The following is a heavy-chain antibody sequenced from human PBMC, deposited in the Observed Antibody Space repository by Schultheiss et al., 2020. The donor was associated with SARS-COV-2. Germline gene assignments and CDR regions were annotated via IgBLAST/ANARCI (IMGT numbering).Heavy chain of an antibody. J-gene: IGHJ4*02. Sequence: GGSLRLSCAASGFTFSSYGMHWVRQAPGKGLEWVSAISGSGGSTYYADSVKGRFTISRHNSKNTLYLQMNSLRAEDTAVYYCARGLAFRRIAAAQDYWGQGTLVTVSS. CDR2: ISGSGGST. D-gene: IGHD6-13*01. CDR1: GFTFSSYG. V-gene: IGHV3-NL1*01. CDR3: ARGLAFRRIAAAQDY.